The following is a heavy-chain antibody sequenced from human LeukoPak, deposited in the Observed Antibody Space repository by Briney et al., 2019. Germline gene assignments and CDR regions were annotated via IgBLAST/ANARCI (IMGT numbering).Heavy chain of an antibody. J-gene: IGHJ4*02. Sequence: GGSLRLSCAASGFTVITNDTTWVRQAPGKGLEWVSVLYSDGNTKYADSVQGRFTISRGNSKNTLYLEMNSLSPDDTAVYYCARGVEPLAANTLAYWGQGTLVTVSS. CDR1: GFTVITND. CDR2: LYSDGNT. D-gene: IGHD1-14*01. CDR3: ARGVEPLAANTLAY. V-gene: IGHV3-53*01.